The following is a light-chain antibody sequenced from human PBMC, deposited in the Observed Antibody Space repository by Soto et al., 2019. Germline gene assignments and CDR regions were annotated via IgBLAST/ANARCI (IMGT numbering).Light chain of an antibody. Sequence: EIVMTQSPATLSVSPGERATLSCRASQSVSSNLAWYQQKPGQAPRLLIYGASTRATGIPARFSGSGSGTEFTLTISSLQYEDFAVYYCQQYNNWLSFTFGPGTKVDIK. CDR2: GAS. CDR3: QQYNNWLSFT. J-gene: IGKJ3*01. CDR1: QSVSSN. V-gene: IGKV3-15*01.